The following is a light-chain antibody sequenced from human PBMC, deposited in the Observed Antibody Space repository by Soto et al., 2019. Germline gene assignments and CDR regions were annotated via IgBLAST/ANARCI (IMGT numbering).Light chain of an antibody. J-gene: IGKJ1*01. V-gene: IGKV3-15*01. CDR1: QSMSRN. Sequence: EIVMTQSPSTLSVSPGERATISCRASQSMSRNLAWYQQRPGQAPRLLIYGASTRETGIPARFSGSGSGTDFTLTISSLQSEDFAVYYCQQYNRTPVTFGQGTKVDIK. CDR3: QQYNRTPVT. CDR2: GAS.